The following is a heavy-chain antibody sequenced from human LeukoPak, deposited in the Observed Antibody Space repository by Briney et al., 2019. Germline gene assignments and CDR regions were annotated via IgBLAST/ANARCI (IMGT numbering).Heavy chain of an antibody. CDR2: IIPIFGTA. D-gene: IGHD5-24*01. CDR1: GGTFSSYA. Sequence: SVKVSCKASGGTFSSYAISWVRQASGQGLEWMGGIIPIFGTANYAQKFQGRVTITADESTSTAYMELSSLRSEDTAVYYCARENRRWDGYTTRRCYFDYWGQGTLVTVSS. J-gene: IGHJ4*02. CDR3: ARENRRWDGYTTRRCYFDY. V-gene: IGHV1-69*13.